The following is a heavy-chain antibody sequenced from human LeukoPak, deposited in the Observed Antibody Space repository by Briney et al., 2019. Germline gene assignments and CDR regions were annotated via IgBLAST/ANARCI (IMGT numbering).Heavy chain of an antibody. CDR3: ARDIDYGDYIWYFDY. D-gene: IGHD4-17*01. J-gene: IGHJ4*02. CDR2: IKQDGSEK. V-gene: IGHV3-7*01. Sequence: GGSLRLSCAASGFTFSSYWMSWVRQAPGKGLEWVANIKQDGSEKYYVDSVKGRFTISRDNAKNSLYLQMNSLRAEDTAVYYCARDIDYGDYIWYFDYWGQGTLVTVSS. CDR1: GFTFSSYW.